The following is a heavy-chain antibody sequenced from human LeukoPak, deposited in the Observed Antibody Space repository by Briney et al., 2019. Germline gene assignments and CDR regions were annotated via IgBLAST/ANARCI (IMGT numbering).Heavy chain of an antibody. J-gene: IGHJ4*02. CDR1: GFTLSSYW. Sequence: GGSLRLSCAASGFTLSSYWMSWVRQAPGKGLEWVANIKQDGSEKYYVDSVKGRFTISRDNAKNSLYLQMNSLRAEDTAVYYCARDYYDSSGLDYWGQGTLVTVSS. CDR3: ARDYYDSSGLDY. CDR2: IKQDGSEK. V-gene: IGHV3-7*01. D-gene: IGHD3-22*01.